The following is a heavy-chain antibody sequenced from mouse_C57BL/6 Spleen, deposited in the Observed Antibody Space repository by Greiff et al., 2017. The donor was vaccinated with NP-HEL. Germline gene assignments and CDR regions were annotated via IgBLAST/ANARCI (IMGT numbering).Heavy chain of an antibody. CDR3: ARDEPIYYGNPYAMDY. Sequence: QVQLQQPGAELVKPGASVKLSCKASGYTFTSYWMHWVKQRPGRGLEWIGRIDPNSGGTKYNEKFKSKATLTVDKPSSTAYMQLSSLTSEDSAVYYCARDEPIYYGNPYAMDYWGQGTSVTVSS. CDR1: GYTFTSYW. V-gene: IGHV1-72*01. CDR2: IDPNSGGT. D-gene: IGHD2-1*01. J-gene: IGHJ4*01.